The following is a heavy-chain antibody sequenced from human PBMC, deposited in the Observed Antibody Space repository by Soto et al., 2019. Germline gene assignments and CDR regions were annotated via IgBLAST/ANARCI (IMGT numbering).Heavy chain of an antibody. CDR1: GYTFTNYG. J-gene: IGHJ3*02. Sequence: DSVKVYCKASGYTFTNYGITWVRQTPVKGLEWMGFIYPDDSDTRYSPSFRGRVTISVDKSITTAYLQWSSLKASDTAMYYCARRSGILGTANDAFDIWGQGTLVTVSS. CDR2: IYPDDSDT. D-gene: IGHD1-26*01. CDR3: ARRSGILGTANDAFDI. V-gene: IGHV5-51*01.